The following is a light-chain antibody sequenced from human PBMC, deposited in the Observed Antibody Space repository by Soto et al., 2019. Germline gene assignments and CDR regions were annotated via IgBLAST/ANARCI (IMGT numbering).Light chain of an antibody. J-gene: IGKJ1*01. CDR1: QDITNF. CDR3: QQYDLLPWT. V-gene: IGKV1-33*01. Sequence: DVQLTQSPSSLSASVGDKVTITCQASQDITNFLNWYQQKPGKAPKLLIYAASNLETGLPSRFSGGGSGTDFTFTISSLQPEDVATYFCQQYDLLPWTFGQATLVVVK. CDR2: AAS.